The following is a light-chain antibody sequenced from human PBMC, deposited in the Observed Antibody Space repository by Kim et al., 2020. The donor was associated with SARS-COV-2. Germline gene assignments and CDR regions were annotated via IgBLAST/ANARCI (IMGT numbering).Light chain of an antibody. CDR1: NIGRKS. Sequence: SSELTQPPSVSVAPGKTATLTCGGKNIGRKSVHWYRQKPGQAPALVVYDNSDRPSDIPERFSGSNSEDTATLTISSVEAGDEADYYCQVWDDTTDLIVFGGGTKVTVL. CDR3: QVWDDTTDLIV. V-gene: IGLV3-21*03. CDR2: DNS. J-gene: IGLJ6*01.